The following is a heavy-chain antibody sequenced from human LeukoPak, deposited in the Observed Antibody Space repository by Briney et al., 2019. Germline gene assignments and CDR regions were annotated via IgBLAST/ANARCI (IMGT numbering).Heavy chain of an antibody. Sequence: SETLSLTCTVSGGSISSYYWSWIRQPPGKGLEWIGYIYYSGSTNYNPSLKSRVTISVDTSKNQFSLKLSSVTAADTAVYYCARCAYCSGGSCYQAGTYFDYWGQGTLVTVSS. V-gene: IGHV4-59*08. J-gene: IGHJ4*02. D-gene: IGHD2-15*01. CDR2: IYYSGST. CDR1: GGSISSYY. CDR3: ARCAYCSGGSCYQAGTYFDY.